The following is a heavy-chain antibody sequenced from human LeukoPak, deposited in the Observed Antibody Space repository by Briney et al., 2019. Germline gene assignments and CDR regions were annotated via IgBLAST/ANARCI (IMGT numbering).Heavy chain of an antibody. CDR1: GFTFSSYG. D-gene: IGHD2-2*01. CDR3: AKDHPGYCSSTSCYYMDV. CDR2: IRYDGSNK. V-gene: IGHV3-30*02. J-gene: IGHJ6*03. Sequence: GGSLRLSCAASGFTFSSYGMHWVRQAPGKGLEWVAFIRYDGSNKYYADSVKGRFTISRDNSKNTLYLQMNSLRAEDTAVYYCAKDHPGYCSSTSCYYMDVWGKGTTVTVSS.